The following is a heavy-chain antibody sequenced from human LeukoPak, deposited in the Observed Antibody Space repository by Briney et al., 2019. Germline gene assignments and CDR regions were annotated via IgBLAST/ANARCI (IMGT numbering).Heavy chain of an antibody. D-gene: IGHD2-2*01. J-gene: IGHJ3*02. V-gene: IGHV1-69*05. Sequence: GASVKVSCKASGGTFSSYAISWVRQAPGQGLEWMGGIIPIFGTANYAQKFQGRVTITTDESTSTAYMELSSLRSEDTAVYYCARDLRRRYCGSTSRPNDAFDIWGQGTMVTVSS. CDR3: ARDLRRRYCGSTSRPNDAFDI. CDR2: IIPIFGTA. CDR1: GGTFSSYA.